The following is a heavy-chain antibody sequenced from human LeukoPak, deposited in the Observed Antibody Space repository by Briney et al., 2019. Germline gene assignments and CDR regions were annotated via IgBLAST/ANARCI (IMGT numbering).Heavy chain of an antibody. CDR3: ASTHVVVVVPAAPNPHFDY. CDR2: IYYSGST. J-gene: IGHJ4*02. CDR1: GGSISSSSYY. V-gene: IGHV4-39*07. D-gene: IGHD2-2*01. Sequence: SETLSLTCTVSGGSISSSSYYWGWIRQPPGKGLEWIGSIYYSGSTYYNPSLKSRVTISVDTSKNQFSLKLSSVTAADTAVYYCASTHVVVVVPAAPNPHFDYWGQGTLVTVSS.